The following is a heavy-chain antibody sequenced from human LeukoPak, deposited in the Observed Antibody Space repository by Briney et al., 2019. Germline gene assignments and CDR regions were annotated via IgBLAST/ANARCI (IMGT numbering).Heavy chain of an antibody. CDR1: GYTFTSYD. Sequence: ASVKVSCKASGYTFTSYDINWVRQATGQGLEWMGWMNPNSGNTGYAQKFQGRVTMTRNTSISPAYMELSSLRSEDTAVYYCARRTGYYNYMDVWGKGTTVTVSS. J-gene: IGHJ6*03. D-gene: IGHD1-1*01. CDR3: ARRTGYYNYMDV. CDR2: MNPNSGNT. V-gene: IGHV1-8*01.